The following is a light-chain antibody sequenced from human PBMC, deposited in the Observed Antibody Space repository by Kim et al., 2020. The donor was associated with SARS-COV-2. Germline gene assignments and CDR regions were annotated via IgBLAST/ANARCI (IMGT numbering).Light chain of an antibody. CDR2: GAS. V-gene: IGKV1-27*01. CDR1: QGISTS. CDR3: QKYDSVPHS. Sequence: DIQMTQSPSSLSASVGDRVTITCRASQGISTSLIWYQQKPGKVPKLLIYGASTLQSGVPSRFSGSGSGTDFTLTINSLQPEDVATYYCQKYDSVPHSFGQGTTLEI. J-gene: IGKJ2*03.